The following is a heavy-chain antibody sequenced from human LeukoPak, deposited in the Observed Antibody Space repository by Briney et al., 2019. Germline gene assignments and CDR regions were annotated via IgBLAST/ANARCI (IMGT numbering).Heavy chain of an antibody. J-gene: IGHJ4*02. D-gene: IGHD1-26*01. CDR1: GFTFSTSG. CDR3: AREWELLDY. CDR2: ITGSGGST. V-gene: IGHV3-23*01. Sequence: GGTLRLSCVASGFTFSTSGMSWVRQAPGKGLEWVSSITGSGGSTYYADSVKGRFTIFRDNSKNTLYLQMNSLRAEDTAMYYCAREWELLDYWGQGTLVTVSS.